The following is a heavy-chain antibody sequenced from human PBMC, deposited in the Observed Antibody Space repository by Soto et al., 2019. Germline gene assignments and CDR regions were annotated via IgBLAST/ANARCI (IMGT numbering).Heavy chain of an antibody. J-gene: IGHJ4*02. Sequence: QVQLVESGGSVVQPGRSLRLSCAASGFTFSSYGMHWVRQAPGKGLEWVAVISYDGSNKYYADSVKGRFTISRDNSKNTLYLQMNSLRAEDTAVYYCAHPQYSSSWYPPFDYWGQGTLVTVSS. CDR1: GFTFSSYG. V-gene: IGHV3-30*03. CDR2: ISYDGSNK. CDR3: AHPQYSSSWYPPFDY. D-gene: IGHD6-13*01.